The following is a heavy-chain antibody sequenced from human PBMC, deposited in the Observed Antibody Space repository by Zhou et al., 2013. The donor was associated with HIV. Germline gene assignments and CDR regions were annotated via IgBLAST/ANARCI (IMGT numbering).Heavy chain of an antibody. CDR1: GGTFSSYA. V-gene: IGHV1-69*04. CDR3: ASTSWVDTAMVGRGYYMDV. D-gene: IGHD5-18*01. Sequence: HLVQSGPEVKKPGSSVKVSCKASGGTFSSYAISWVRQAPGQGLEWMGRIIPILGIANYAQKFQGRVTITADKSTSTAYMELSSLRSEDTAVYYCASTSWVDTAMVGRGYYMDVWGKGTTVTVSS. CDR2: IIPILGIA. J-gene: IGHJ6*03.